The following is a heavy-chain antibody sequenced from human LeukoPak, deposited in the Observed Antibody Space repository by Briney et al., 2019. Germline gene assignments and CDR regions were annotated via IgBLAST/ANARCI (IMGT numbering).Heavy chain of an antibody. Sequence: GGSLRLSCAASGFTFSSYAMHWVRQAPGKGLEWVAVISYDGSNKYYADSVKGRFTISRDNSKNTLYLQMNSLRAEDTAVYYCARAHGGNSGRDYWGQGTLVTVSS. D-gene: IGHD4-23*01. CDR1: GFTFSSYA. CDR2: ISYDGSNK. V-gene: IGHV3-30*01. CDR3: ARAHGGNSGRDY. J-gene: IGHJ4*02.